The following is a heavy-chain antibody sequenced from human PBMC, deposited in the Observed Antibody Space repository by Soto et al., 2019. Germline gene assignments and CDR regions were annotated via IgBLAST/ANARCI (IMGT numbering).Heavy chain of an antibody. D-gene: IGHD3-22*01. CDR2: INPSGGST. V-gene: IGHV1-46*01. J-gene: IGHJ1*01. Sequence: ASVKVSCKASGYTFTTYDISWVRQAPGQGLEWMGIINPSGGSTSYAQKFQGRVTMTRDTSTSTVYMELSSLRSEDTAVYYCARASDYYDSSGYYYRSAEYFQHWCQGSLLTAPS. CDR1: GYTFTTYD. CDR3: ARASDYYDSSGYYYRSAEYFQH.